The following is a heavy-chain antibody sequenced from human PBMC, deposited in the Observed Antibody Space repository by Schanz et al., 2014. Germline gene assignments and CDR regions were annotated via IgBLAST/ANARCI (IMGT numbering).Heavy chain of an antibody. J-gene: IGHJ6*02. CDR1: GFTFSSYS. CDR2: ISSSSSYI. Sequence: EVQLVESGGGLVKPGGSLRLSCAASGFTFSSYSMNWVRQAPGKGLEWVSSISSSSSYIYYADSVKGRFTISRDNAKNSLYLQMNSLRAEDTAVYYCAREEGWGIAADSPTHYYYGMDVWGQGTTVTVSS. CDR3: AREEGWGIAADSPTHYYYGMDV. V-gene: IGHV3-21*01. D-gene: IGHD6-13*01.